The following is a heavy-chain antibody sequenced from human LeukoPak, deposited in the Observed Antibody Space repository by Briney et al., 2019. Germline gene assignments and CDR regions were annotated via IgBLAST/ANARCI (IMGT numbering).Heavy chain of an antibody. CDR1: GDSISSSNW. CDR3: AREGKGGRADY. Sequence: PSGTLSLTCAVSGDSISSSNWWTWVRQPPGKGLEWIGEIYHSGSTNYNPSLKSRVTISVDTSKNQFSLKLSSATAADTAVYYCAREGKGGRADYWGQGTLVTVSS. J-gene: IGHJ4*02. CDR2: IYHSGST. V-gene: IGHV4-4*02. D-gene: IGHD2-15*01.